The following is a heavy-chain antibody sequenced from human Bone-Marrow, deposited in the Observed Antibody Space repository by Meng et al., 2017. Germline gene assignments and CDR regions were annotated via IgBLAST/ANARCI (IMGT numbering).Heavy chain of an antibody. CDR3: ARDPSVKDDFWSGYYSGERNWFDP. D-gene: IGHD3-3*01. J-gene: IGHJ5*02. CDR1: GYTFTSYY. Sequence: ASVKVSCKASGYTFTSYYMHWVRQAPGQGLEWMGIINPSGGSTSYAQKFQGRVTMTRDTSTSTVYMGLSSLRSEDTAVYYCARDPSVKDDFWSGYYSGERNWFDPWGQGTLVTVSS. CDR2: INPSGGST. V-gene: IGHV1-46*01.